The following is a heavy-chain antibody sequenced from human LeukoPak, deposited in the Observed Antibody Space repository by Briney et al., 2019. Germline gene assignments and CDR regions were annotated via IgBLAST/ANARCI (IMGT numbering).Heavy chain of an antibody. CDR1: GFTFSSYG. D-gene: IGHD2-2*01. CDR2: IRYDGSNK. J-gene: IGHJ4*02. V-gene: IGHV3-30*02. CDR3: APVGYCSSTSCYRFDY. Sequence: GGSLRLSCAASGFTFSSYGMHWVRQAPGKGLEWVAFIRYDGSNKYYADSVKGRFTISRDNPKNTLYLQMNSLRAEDTAVYYCAPVGYCSSTSCYRFDYWGQGTLVTVSS.